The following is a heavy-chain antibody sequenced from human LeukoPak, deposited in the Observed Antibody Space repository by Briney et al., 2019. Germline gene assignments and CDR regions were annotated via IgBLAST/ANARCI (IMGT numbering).Heavy chain of an antibody. Sequence: GGSLRLSCAASGFTFSSYAMSWIRQAPGKGLEWVSIIYSGGSTYYADPVKGRFTISRDNSKNTLYLQMNSLRAEDTAVYYCASGHSYALDYWGQGTLVIVSS. D-gene: IGHD5-18*01. CDR2: IYSGGST. CDR1: GFTFSSYA. V-gene: IGHV3-23*03. J-gene: IGHJ4*02. CDR3: ASGHSYALDY.